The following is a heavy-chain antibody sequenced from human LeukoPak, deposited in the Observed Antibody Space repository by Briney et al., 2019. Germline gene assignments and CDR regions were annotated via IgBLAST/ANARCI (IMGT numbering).Heavy chain of an antibody. CDR3: ARVSLSVSRFLEWLSDLYYFDY. Sequence: GASVKVSCRASGYTFTGYYMHWVRQAPGQGLEWMGWINPNSGGTNYAQKFQGRVTMTRDTSISTAYMELSRLRSDDTAVYYCARVSLSVSRFLEWLSDLYYFDYWGQGTLVTVSS. D-gene: IGHD3-3*01. CDR1: GYTFTGYY. V-gene: IGHV1-2*02. J-gene: IGHJ4*02. CDR2: INPNSGGT.